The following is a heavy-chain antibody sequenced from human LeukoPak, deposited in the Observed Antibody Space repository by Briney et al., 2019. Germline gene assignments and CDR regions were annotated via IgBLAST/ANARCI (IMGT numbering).Heavy chain of an antibody. D-gene: IGHD2-15*01. J-gene: IGHJ4*01. Sequence: SQTLSLTCTVSGGSISSGDYYWSWIRQPPGKGLEWIGYIYYSGSTYYNPSLKSRVTISVDTSKNQFSLKLSSVTAADTAVYYCARGESGGSCYYDYWGQEPWSPSPQ. CDR1: GGSISSGDYY. CDR3: ARGESGGSCYYDY. CDR2: IYYSGST. V-gene: IGHV4-30-4*01.